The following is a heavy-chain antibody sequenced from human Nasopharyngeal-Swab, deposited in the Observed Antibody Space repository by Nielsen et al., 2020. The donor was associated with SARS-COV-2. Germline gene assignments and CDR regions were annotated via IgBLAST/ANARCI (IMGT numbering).Heavy chain of an antibody. CDR1: GFTFSNSD. CDR3: ARDFTAIFGVVGDAFDI. Sequence: GESLKISCAASGFTFSNSDMNWVRQAPGKGLEWVSGVSWNGSRTHYADSVKGRFIISRDNSRNFLYQQMNSLRPEDMAVYYCARDFTAIFGVVGDAFDIWGQGTMVTVSS. J-gene: IGHJ3*02. V-gene: IGHV3-19*01. D-gene: IGHD3-3*01. CDR2: VSWNGSRT.